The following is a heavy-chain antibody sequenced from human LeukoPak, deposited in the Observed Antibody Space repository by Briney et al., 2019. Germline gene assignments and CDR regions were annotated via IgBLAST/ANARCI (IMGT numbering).Heavy chain of an antibody. J-gene: IGHJ3*02. D-gene: IGHD6-19*01. CDR3: ARDRPGIAVAGDAFDI. Sequence: PSETLSLTCTVSGGSISSYYWSRIRQPPGKGLEWIGYIQNRGSTNYNPSLKSRVTLSVDTSKNQFSLKLTSVTAADTAVYYCARDRPGIAVAGDAFDIWGQGTMVTVSS. V-gene: IGHV4-59*01. CDR1: GGSISSYY. CDR2: IQNRGST.